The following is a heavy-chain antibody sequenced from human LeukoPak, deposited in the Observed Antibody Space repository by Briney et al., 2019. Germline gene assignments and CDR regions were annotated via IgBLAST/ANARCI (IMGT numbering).Heavy chain of an antibody. V-gene: IGHV3-7*01. D-gene: IGHD6-13*01. CDR1: GFTSRSYL. Sequence: PGGSLRLSCAASGFTSRSYLMSWGRQAPGTGLEWVANMKYDGSEKYYVDSVKGRFTISRDKAKNTIYLQMNSLIAEDTAVYYCARDIEAAGLFVDYWGQGTLVTVSS. J-gene: IGHJ4*02. CDR2: MKYDGSEK. CDR3: ARDIEAAGLFVDY.